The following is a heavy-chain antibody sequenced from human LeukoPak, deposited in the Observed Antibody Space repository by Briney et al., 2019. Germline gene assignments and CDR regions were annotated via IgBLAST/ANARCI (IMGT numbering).Heavy chain of an antibody. V-gene: IGHV4-34*01. Sequence: SETLSLTCAVYGGSFSGYYWSWIRQPPGKGLEWIGEINHSGSTNYNPSLKSRVTISVDTSRNQFSLKLSSVTAADTAVYYCARGKVVAGTPGQNSWDYWGQGTLVTVSS. CDR2: INHSGST. D-gene: IGHD6-19*01. CDR1: GGSFSGYY. J-gene: IGHJ4*02. CDR3: ARGKVVAGTPGQNSWDY.